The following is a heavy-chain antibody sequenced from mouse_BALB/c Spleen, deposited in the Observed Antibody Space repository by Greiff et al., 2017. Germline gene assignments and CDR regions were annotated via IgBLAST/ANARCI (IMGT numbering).Heavy chain of an antibody. Sequence: VQLQQTGPELVKPGASVTISCKASGYSFTDYIMLWVKQSHGKSLEWIGNINPYYGSTSYNLKFKGKATLTVDKSSSTAYMQLNSLTSEDSAVYYCARSGDYDRREFAYWGQGTLVTVSA. V-gene: IGHV1-39*01. CDR3: ARSGDYDRREFAY. CDR1: GYSFTDYI. J-gene: IGHJ3*01. D-gene: IGHD2-4*01. CDR2: INPYYGST.